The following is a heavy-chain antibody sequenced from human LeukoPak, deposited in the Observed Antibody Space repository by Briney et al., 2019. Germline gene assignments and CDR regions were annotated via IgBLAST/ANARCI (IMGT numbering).Heavy chain of an antibody. J-gene: IGHJ4*02. CDR3: ARGFRSVTTWGYFDY. CDR1: GFTVSTNY. CDR2: IYSGGGT. V-gene: IGHV3-66*01. D-gene: IGHD4-17*01. Sequence: PGGSLRLSCAASGFTVSTNYMSWVRQAPGKGLEWVSLIYSGGGTYYADSVNTISRDNSRNTLSLQMNSLRVDDTAVYYCARGFRSVTTWGYFDYWGQGALVTVSS.